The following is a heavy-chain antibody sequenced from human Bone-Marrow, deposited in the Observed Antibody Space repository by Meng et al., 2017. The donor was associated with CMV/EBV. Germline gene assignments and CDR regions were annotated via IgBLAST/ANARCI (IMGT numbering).Heavy chain of an antibody. V-gene: IGHV3-23*03. CDR2: IYSGGSST. Sequence: GESLKISCAASGFTFSSYAMSWVRQAPGKGLEWVSVIYSGGSSTYYADSVKGRFTISRDNSKNTLYLHMNSLKPEDTAVYYCAKDPAEFAYWGQGTLVTVSS. CDR1: GFTFSSYA. J-gene: IGHJ4*02. CDR3: AKDPAEFAY.